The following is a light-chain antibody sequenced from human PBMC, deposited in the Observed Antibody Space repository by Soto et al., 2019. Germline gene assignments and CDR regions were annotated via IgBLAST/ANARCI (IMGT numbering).Light chain of an antibody. CDR3: QQYSSTLWT. CDR2: WAS. CDR1: QSVLYSSNNKKY. V-gene: IGKV4-1*01. Sequence: DIVMTQSPDSLAVSLGERATINCKSSQSVLYSSNNKKYLAWYQQKPGQPPKLLIYWASTRESGVPDRFSGSGSGTDFDLTISRLEAEDVAVYYCQQYSSTLWTFGQGTKVEFK. J-gene: IGKJ1*01.